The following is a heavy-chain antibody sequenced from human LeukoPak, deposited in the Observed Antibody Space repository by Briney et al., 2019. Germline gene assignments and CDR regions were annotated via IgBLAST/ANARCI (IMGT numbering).Heavy chain of an antibody. CDR3: ARDYYGSGSYYWFDP. CDR1: GYTFTGYY. CDR2: INPNSGGT. D-gene: IGHD3-10*01. Sequence: ASVKVSCKASGYTFTGYYMHWVRQAPGRGLEWMGWINPNSGGTNYAQKFQGRVTMTRDTSISTAYMELSRLRSDDTAVYYCARDYYGSGSYYWFDPWGQGTLVTVSS. V-gene: IGHV1-2*02. J-gene: IGHJ5*02.